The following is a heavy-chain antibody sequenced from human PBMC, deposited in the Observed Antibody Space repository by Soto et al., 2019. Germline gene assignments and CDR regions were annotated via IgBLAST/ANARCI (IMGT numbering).Heavy chain of an antibody. D-gene: IGHD2-15*01. CDR3: VGQIGAYYYYYAMDV. V-gene: IGHV3-74*01. Sequence: PGGSLRLSCAASGFTFSDYWMHWVRQAPGKGLVWVSRINRDGSSTYYADSVRGRFTISRDNAKNTLFLQMNSLRDEDTAVYFCVGQIGAYYYYYAMDVWGQGTTVTVSS. CDR2: INRDGSST. CDR1: GFTFSDYW. J-gene: IGHJ6*02.